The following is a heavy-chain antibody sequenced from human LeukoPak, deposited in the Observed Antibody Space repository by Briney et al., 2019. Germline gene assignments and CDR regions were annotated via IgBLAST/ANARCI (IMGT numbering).Heavy chain of an antibody. J-gene: IGHJ1*01. V-gene: IGHV3-30*02. CDR3: ATSRYYYDSSGYPEYFQH. D-gene: IGHD3-22*01. CDR1: GFTFSSYG. Sequence: SGGSLRLSCAASGFTFSSYGMHWVRQAPGKGLEWVAFIRYDGSNKYYADSVKGRFTISRDNSKNTLYLQMNSLRAEDRAVYYCATSRYYYDSSGYPEYFQHWGQGALVTVSS. CDR2: IRYDGSNK.